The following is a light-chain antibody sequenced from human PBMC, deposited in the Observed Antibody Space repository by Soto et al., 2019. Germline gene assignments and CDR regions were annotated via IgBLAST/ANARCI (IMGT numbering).Light chain of an antibody. Sequence: EIVLTQSPATLSLSPGERATLSCRASQSVNSYLAWYQQKPGQAPRLLIYDASNRATGIPARFSGGGSGTDFTLTISSLESEDFAVYYCQQRSNWPLTFGGGTKVEI. CDR1: QSVNSY. V-gene: IGKV3-11*01. CDR2: DAS. J-gene: IGKJ4*01. CDR3: QQRSNWPLT.